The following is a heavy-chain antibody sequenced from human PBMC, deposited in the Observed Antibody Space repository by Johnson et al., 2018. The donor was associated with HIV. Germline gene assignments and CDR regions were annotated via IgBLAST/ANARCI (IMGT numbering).Heavy chain of an antibody. J-gene: IGHJ3*02. CDR1: GFTFTNYG. D-gene: IGHD6-13*01. Sequence: QMQLLESGGGLVQPGGSRRLSCAASGFTFTNYGMHWVRQAPGKGLEWVALVWYDGGNKYYADSVKGRFTISRDNSKNTLYLQMNSLRAEDTAVYYCAKVRSSSWYDAFDIWGQGTMVTVSS. CDR2: VWYDGGNK. CDR3: AKVRSSSWYDAFDI. V-gene: IGHV3-33*06.